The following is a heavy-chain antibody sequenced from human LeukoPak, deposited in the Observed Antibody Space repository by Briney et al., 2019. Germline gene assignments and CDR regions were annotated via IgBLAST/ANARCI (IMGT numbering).Heavy chain of an antibody. D-gene: IGHD6-13*01. CDR3: ASDGIAVDRGIGYFDY. CDR2: IWYDGSNK. J-gene: IGHJ4*02. CDR1: GFTFRSYG. V-gene: IGHV3-33*01. Sequence: PGKSLRLSCAASGFTFRSYGMHWVRQAPGKGLEWVPVIWYDGSNKYYADSVKGRFTISRDNSENTLYLQMNSLRAEDTALYYCASDGIAVDRGIGYFDYWGQGTLVTVSS.